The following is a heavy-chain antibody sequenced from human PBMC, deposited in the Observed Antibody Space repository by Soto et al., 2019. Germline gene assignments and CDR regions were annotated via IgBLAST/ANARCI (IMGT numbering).Heavy chain of an antibody. V-gene: IGHV1-2*06. CDR1: GYRFTAYY. CDR3: AREGNFVLRGYSFAFDV. D-gene: IGHD5-18*01. J-gene: IGHJ4*02. CDR2: MNLDTGGT. Sequence: QVQLVQSGAEVKSPGASVRVSCKASGYRFTAYYIHWVRQAPGQGLEWMGRMNLDTGGTMYAQKFQGRVTLTRDMSLSTASMEVSSLKSDDTAVYYCAREGNFVLRGYSFAFDVWGQGTLVSVSS.